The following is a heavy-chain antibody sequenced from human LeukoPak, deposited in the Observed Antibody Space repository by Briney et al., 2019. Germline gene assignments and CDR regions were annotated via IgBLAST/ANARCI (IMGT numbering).Heavy chain of an antibody. V-gene: IGHV3-23*01. CDR1: GFTFSSYA. CDR2: ISGSGGST. Sequence: GGSLRLSCAASGFTFSSYAMSWVRQAPGKGLEWVSGISGSGGSTYYADSVKGRFTISRDNTQNSLHLQMNSLRVEDTATYYCARSGYYSYYFWGQGTLVTVSS. CDR3: ARSGYYSYYF. J-gene: IGHJ4*02. D-gene: IGHD3-22*01.